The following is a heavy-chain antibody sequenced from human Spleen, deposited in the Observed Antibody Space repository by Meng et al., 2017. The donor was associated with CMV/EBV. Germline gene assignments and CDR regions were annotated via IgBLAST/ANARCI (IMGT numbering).Heavy chain of an antibody. CDR1: GGSFSGYY. V-gene: IGHV4-59*10. CDR3: AREVIGRFGNWFDP. D-gene: IGHD2/OR15-2a*01. CDR2: IYTSGST. Sequence: QVQLQQWGAGLLKPSETLSLTCAVYGGSFSGYYWSWIRQPPGKGLEWIGRIYTSGSTNYNPSLKSRVTMSVDTSKNQFSLKLSSVTAADTAVYYCAREVIGRFGNWFDPWGQGTLVTVSS. J-gene: IGHJ5*02.